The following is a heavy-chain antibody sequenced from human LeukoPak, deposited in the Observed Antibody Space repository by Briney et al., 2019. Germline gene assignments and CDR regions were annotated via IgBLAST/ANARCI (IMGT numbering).Heavy chain of an antibody. CDR3: ARSAHVEGRDGYIFDY. CDR1: GYTFTGYH. CDR2: INPNSGDT. J-gene: IGHJ4*02. D-gene: IGHD5-24*01. V-gene: IGHV1-2*06. Sequence: ASVKVSCKASGYTFTGYHMHWVRQAPGQGLEWMGRINPNSGDTNYAQKFQGRVTMTRDTSISTAYMELSRLRSDDTAVYYCARSAHVEGRDGYIFDYWGQGTLVTVSS.